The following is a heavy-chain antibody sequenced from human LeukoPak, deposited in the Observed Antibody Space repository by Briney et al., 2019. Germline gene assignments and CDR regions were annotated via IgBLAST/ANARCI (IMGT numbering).Heavy chain of an antibody. D-gene: IGHD4-17*01. J-gene: IGHJ2*01. CDR1: VGSISSYY. CDR3: ESHLRVSGYFDL. Sequence: SETLSLTCTVSVGSISSYYWSWIRQPAGKGLEWIGRIYTSGSTNYNPSLKSRVTMSVDTSKNQFSLKLSSVTAADTAVYYCESHLRVSGYFDLWGRGTLVTVSS. CDR2: IYTSGST. V-gene: IGHV4-4*07.